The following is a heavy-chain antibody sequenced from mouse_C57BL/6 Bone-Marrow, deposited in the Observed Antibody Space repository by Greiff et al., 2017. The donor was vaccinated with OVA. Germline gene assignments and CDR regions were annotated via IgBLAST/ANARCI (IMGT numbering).Heavy chain of an antibody. Sequence: QVHVKQSGAELVRPGASVKLSCKASGYTFTDYYINWVKQRPGQGLEWIARIYPGSGNTYYNEKFKGKATLTAEKSSSTAYMQLSSLTSEDSAVYFCARRHYYGSSFDYWGQGTTLTVSS. V-gene: IGHV1-76*01. CDR3: ARRHYYGSSFDY. CDR1: GYTFTDYY. J-gene: IGHJ2*01. CDR2: IYPGSGNT. D-gene: IGHD1-1*01.